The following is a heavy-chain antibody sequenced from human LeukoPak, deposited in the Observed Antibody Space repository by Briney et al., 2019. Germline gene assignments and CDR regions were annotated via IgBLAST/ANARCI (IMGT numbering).Heavy chain of an antibody. D-gene: IGHD6-13*01. V-gene: IGHV1-2*02. CDR3: ARGFGSSWFDY. J-gene: IGHJ4*02. CDR1: GYTFTDNY. Sequence: ASVTVSCKASGYTFTDNYLHWVRQAPGQGLERIGWINTRSGGTNYAQKFQGRVTMTRDTAISTAYLGLSSLRSDDTAVYYCARGFGSSWFDYWGQGTLVTVSS. CDR2: INTRSGGT.